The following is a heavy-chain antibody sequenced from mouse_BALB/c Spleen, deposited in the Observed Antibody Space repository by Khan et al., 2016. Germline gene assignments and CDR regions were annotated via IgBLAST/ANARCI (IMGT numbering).Heavy chain of an antibody. CDR2: ISYSGST. CDR1: GDSITSGY. V-gene: IGHV3-8*02. CDR3: TSSQLGRAWFTY. Sequence: EVQLQESGPSLVKPSQTLSLTCSVTGDSITSGYWNWIRKFPGNKLEYMGYISYSGSTYYNPSLKRRVSITRDTSKNQYYLQLNSVTTEDTATYYCTSSQLGRAWFTYWGQGTLLTVSA. J-gene: IGHJ3*01. D-gene: IGHD2-12*01.